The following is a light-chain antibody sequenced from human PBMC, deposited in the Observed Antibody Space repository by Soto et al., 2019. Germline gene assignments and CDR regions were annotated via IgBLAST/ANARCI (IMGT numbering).Light chain of an antibody. J-gene: IGKJ1*01. CDR2: WAS. Sequence: DIVMTQSPASLAVSLGERATINCKSSQSVLYSSNNENTLAWYQQKPGQPPKLLIYWASTRESGVPDRFSGGGSGTDFTLTISSLQAEDVAVYYCQQYYSVPPTFGQGTKVDIK. CDR3: QQYYSVPPT. CDR1: QSVLYSSNNENT. V-gene: IGKV4-1*01.